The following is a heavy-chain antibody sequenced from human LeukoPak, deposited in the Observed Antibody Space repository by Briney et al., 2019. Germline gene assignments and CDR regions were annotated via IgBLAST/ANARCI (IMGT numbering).Heavy chain of an antibody. CDR2: ISGSGGST. D-gene: IGHD5-18*01. CDR3: AKDTGYSYGPYYFDY. V-gene: IGHV3-23*01. Sequence: GGSLRLSCAASGFTFGNYAMTWARQAPGKGLESVSAISGSGGSTYYADSVEGRFTISRDNAKNTLYLQMNSLRAEDTAVYYCAKDTGYSYGPYYFDYWGQGTLVTVSS. CDR1: GFTFGNYA. J-gene: IGHJ4*02.